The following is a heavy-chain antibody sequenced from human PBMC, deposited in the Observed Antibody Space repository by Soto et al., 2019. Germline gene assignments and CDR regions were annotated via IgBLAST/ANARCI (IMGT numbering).Heavy chain of an antibody. CDR1: GYTFTSYY. CDR3: ARLGYCSGGSCYPGGWFDP. V-gene: IGHV1-46*01. D-gene: IGHD2-15*01. CDR2: INPSGGST. J-gene: IGHJ5*02. Sequence: ASVKVSCKASGYTFTSYYMHWVRQAPGQGLEWMGIINPSGGSTSYAQKFQGRVTMTRDTSTSTAYMELSSLRSEDTAVYYCARLGYCSGGSCYPGGWFDPWGQGTLVTVSS.